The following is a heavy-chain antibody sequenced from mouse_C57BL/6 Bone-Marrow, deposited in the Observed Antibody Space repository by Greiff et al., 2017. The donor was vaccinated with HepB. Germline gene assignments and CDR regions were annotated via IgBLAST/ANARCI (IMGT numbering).Heavy chain of an antibody. V-gene: IGHV1-7*01. CDR3: AKLGYFDY. CDR1: GYTFTSYW. J-gene: IGHJ2*01. CDR2: INPSSGYT. Sequence: VQLVESGAELAKPGASVKLSCKASGYTFTSYWMHWVKQRPGQGLEWIGYINPSSGYTKYNQKFKDKATFTADKSSSTAYMQLSILTYEDSAVYYCAKLGYFDYWAQGTTLTVSS.